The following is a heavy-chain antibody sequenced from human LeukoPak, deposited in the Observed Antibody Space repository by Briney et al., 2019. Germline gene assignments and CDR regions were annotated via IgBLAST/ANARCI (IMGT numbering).Heavy chain of an antibody. CDR3: AIQKWARPVVAFDI. D-gene: IGHD6-6*01. Sequence: KPSETLSLTCTVSGGSISSSSYYWGWIRQPPGKGLEWIGSIYYSGSTYYNPSLKSRVTISVDTSKNQFSLKLSSVTAADTAVYYCAIQKWARPVVAFDIWGQGTMVTVSS. CDR2: IYYSGST. V-gene: IGHV4-39*01. CDR1: GGSISSSSYY. J-gene: IGHJ3*02.